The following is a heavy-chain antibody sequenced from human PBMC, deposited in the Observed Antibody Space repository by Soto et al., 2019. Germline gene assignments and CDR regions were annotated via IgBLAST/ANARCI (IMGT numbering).Heavy chain of an antibody. D-gene: IGHD3-3*02. J-gene: IGHJ4*02. CDR2: ISSSSSYI. CDR1: GFTFTTYS. Sequence: PGGSLRLSCAASGFTFTTYSMNWVRLAPGKGLEWVSSISSSSSYIYYADSVKGRFTISRDNAKNSLYLQMNSLRAEDTAVYYCARGLADLNYYFDYWGQGTLVTVSS. CDR3: ARGLADLNYYFDY. V-gene: IGHV3-21*01.